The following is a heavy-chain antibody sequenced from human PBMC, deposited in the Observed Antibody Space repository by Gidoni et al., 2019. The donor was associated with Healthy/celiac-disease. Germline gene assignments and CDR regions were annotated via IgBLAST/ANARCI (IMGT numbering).Heavy chain of an antibody. V-gene: IGHV1-69*01. D-gene: IGHD3-10*01. Sequence: QVQLVQSGAEVKKPGSSVKGSCKASGGTFSSYAISWVRQAPGQGLEWMGGIIPIFGTANYAQKFQGRVTITADESTSTAYMELSSLRSEDTAVYYCARGHPPEHYGSGARSGMDVWGQGTTVTVSS. CDR2: IIPIFGTA. J-gene: IGHJ6*02. CDR1: GGTFSSYA. CDR3: ARGHPPEHYGSGARSGMDV.